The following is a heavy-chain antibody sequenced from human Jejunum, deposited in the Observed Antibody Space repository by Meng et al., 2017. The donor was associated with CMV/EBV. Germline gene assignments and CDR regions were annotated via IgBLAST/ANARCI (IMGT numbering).Heavy chain of an antibody. J-gene: IGHJ4*02. D-gene: IGHD4-23*01. Sequence: EVQLWESGGGLVQPGGSLRLTCAASGFTFRNYAMSWVRQAPGKGLEWVSGISASGGSTYYADSVKGQFTISRDTSKNTLYLQMNSLRAEDTAVYYCAKGGITVVTDFDYWGQGALVTVAS. CDR1: GFTFRNYA. CDR2: ISASGGST. V-gene: IGHV3-23*01. CDR3: AKGGITVVTDFDY.